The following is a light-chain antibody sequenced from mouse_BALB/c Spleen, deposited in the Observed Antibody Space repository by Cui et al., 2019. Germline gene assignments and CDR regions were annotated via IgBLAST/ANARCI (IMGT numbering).Light chain of an antibody. Sequence: DIVMTQSPSSLSVSAGEKVTMSCKSSQSLLNSGNQKNYLAWYQQKPGQPPKLLIYGASTRESGVPDRFTGSGSGTDFTLTISSVQAEDLAVYYCQNDHSYPPKKLTFGAGTKLELK. CDR1: QSLLNSGNQKNY. CDR2: GAS. J-gene: IGKJ5*01. CDR3: QNDHSYPPKKLT. V-gene: IGKV8-28*01.